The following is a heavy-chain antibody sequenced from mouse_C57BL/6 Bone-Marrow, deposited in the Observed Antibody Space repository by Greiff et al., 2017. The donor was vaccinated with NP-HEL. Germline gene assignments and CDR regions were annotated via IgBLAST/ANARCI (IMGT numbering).Heavy chain of an antibody. V-gene: IGHV1-55*01. CDR2: IYPGSGST. CDR1: GYTFTSYW. J-gene: IGHJ2*01. D-gene: IGHD2-5*01. Sequence: QVQLKESGAELVKPGASVKMSCKASGYTFTSYWITWVKQRPGQGLEWIGDIYPGSGSTNYNEKFKSKATLTVDTSSSTAYMQLSSLTSEDSAVYYCARSAYYSNPYYFDYWGQGTTLTVSS. CDR3: ARSAYYSNPYYFDY.